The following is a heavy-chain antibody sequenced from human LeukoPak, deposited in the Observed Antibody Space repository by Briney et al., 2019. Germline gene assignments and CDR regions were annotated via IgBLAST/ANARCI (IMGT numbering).Heavy chain of an antibody. CDR2: IYYSGST. Sequence: SETLSLTCTVSGGSISSYYWSWIRQPPGEGLEWIGYIYYSGSTNYNPSLKSRVTISVDTPKNQFSLKLSSVTAADTAVYYCAREGGKAYYYYYGMDVWGQGTTVTVSS. D-gene: IGHD4-23*01. CDR1: GGSISSYY. J-gene: IGHJ6*02. CDR3: AREGGKAYYYYYGMDV. V-gene: IGHV4-59*01.